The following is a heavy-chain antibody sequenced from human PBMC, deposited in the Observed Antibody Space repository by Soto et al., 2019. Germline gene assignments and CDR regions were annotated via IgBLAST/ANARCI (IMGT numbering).Heavy chain of an antibody. J-gene: IGHJ6*02. Sequence: QVQLVQSGAEVKMPGDSVKVSSKAPGYTFTSYGISWVRQAPGKGLGWMGWICAYNGNTNYAQKLQGRVTMTTDTSPSTAYMELRSLRSDDTAVYYCAREAQVVAEDYYYYGMDVWGQGTTVTVSS. CDR1: GYTFTSYG. D-gene: IGHD2-15*01. V-gene: IGHV1-18*01. CDR2: ICAYNGNT. CDR3: AREAQVVAEDYYYYGMDV.